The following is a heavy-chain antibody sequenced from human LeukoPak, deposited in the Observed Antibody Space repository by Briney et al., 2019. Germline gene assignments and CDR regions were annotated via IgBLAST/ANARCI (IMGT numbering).Heavy chain of an antibody. V-gene: IGHV3-23*01. CDR3: AKDLGKWEPQNPDY. Sequence: GGSLRLSCAASGFTFSSYAMSWVRRAPGKGLEWVSAISGSGGSTYYADSVKGRFTISRDNSKNTLYLQMNSLRAEDTAVYYCAKDLGKWEPQNPDYWGQGTLVTVSS. D-gene: IGHD1-26*01. CDR2: ISGSGGST. J-gene: IGHJ4*02. CDR1: GFTFSSYA.